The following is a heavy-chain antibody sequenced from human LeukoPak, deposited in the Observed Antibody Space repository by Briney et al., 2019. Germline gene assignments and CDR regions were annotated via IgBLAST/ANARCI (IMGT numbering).Heavy chain of an antibody. J-gene: IGHJ4*02. D-gene: IGHD5-24*01. CDR1: GFTYSIYA. CDR2: IDGGGGTT. V-gene: IGHV3-23*01. CDR3: AKGADNSAPVGMLFDY. Sequence: SGGSLRLSCAASGFTYSIYAMTWVRQAPGKGLEWVSTIDGGGGTTYYADSVKGRFTISRDNSKNTLYLQMSSLRVEDTAVYYCAKGADNSAPVGMLFDYWGQGTLGIVSS.